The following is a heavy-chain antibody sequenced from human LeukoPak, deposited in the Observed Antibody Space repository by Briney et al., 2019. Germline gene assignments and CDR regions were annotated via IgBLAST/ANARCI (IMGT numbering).Heavy chain of an antibody. D-gene: IGHD2-15*01. CDR1: GFPFRDYW. J-gene: IGHJ4*02. CDR3: VQGWRDN. CDR2: IKQDSGEM. Sequence: PGGPLRLSCAASGFPFRDYWMSWARQAPGKGPEGVANIKQDSGEMYYGDSVKGRFTISRDNAKNSLYLQMNTLRVEDTAVYYCVQGWRDNWGQGTLVTVSS. V-gene: IGHV3-7*03.